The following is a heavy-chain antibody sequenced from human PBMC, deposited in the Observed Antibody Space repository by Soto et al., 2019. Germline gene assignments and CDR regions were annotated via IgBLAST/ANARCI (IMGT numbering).Heavy chain of an antibody. V-gene: IGHV1-18*01. D-gene: IGHD5-12*01. CDR3: ARGGDVNYYPGMDV. Sequence: QVQLVQSGGEVKKPGASVKLSCTASGYTFTSYGISWVRQAPGQGLEWMGWISAYNGKTNYAQNVQGRVTMTTDTSTRAANMDLRGLRSDYTAVYYWARGGDVNYYPGMDVWGQGTTVTVSS. CDR1: GYTFTSYG. J-gene: IGHJ6*02. CDR2: ISAYNGKT.